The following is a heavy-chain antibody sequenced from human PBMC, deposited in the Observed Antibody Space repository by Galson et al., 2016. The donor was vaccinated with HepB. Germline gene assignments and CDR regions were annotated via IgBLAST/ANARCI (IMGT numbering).Heavy chain of an antibody. CDR1: GFTFSTYE. V-gene: IGHV3-53*01. CDR3: ARGGNYGYT. CDR2: IYSGGGT. Sequence: PRLSCAASGFTFSTYEMTWVRQAPGKGLEWVSLIYSGGGTHYVDSVKGRFIISRDNSKNTLYLQMNSRRVKDTAVYYCARGGNYGYTWGLGTLVTVSS. D-gene: IGHD1-26*01. J-gene: IGHJ4*02.